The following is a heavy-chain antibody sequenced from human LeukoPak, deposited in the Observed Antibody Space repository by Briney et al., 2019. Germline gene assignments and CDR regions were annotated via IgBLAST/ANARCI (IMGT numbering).Heavy chain of an antibody. Sequence: ASVKVSCKASGYTFTSYAMNWVRQAPGQGLEWMGWINTNTGNPTYAQGFTGRFVFSLDTSVSTAYLQISSLKAEDTAVYYCARVVVVVVAATLYYYYYYMDVWGKGTTVTVSS. CDR2: INTNTGNP. J-gene: IGHJ6*03. CDR3: ARVVVVVVAATLYYYYYYMDV. V-gene: IGHV7-4-1*02. D-gene: IGHD2-15*01. CDR1: GYTFTSYA.